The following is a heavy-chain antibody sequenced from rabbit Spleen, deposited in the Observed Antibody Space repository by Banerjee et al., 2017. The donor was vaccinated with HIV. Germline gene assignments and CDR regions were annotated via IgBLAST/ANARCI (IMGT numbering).Heavy chain of an antibody. D-gene: IGHD8-1*01. CDR3: ARDTGTSFSTYGMDL. V-gene: IGHV1S45*01. CDR2: IDTNDGDT. J-gene: IGHJ6*01. Sequence: QEQLVESGGGLVKPGGTLTLTCTVSGFSFSSNWICWVRQAPGKGLEWIACIDTNDGDTDYANWPKGRFTISKTSSTTVTLQMTSLTVADTATYFCARDTGTSFSTYGMDLWGPGTLVTVS. CDR1: GFSFSSNW.